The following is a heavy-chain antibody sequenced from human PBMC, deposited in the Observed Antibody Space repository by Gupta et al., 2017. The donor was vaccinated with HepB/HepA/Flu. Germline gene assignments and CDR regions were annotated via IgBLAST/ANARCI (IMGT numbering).Heavy chain of an antibody. Sequence: EVQLVESGGGLVQPGGSLRLSCAASGFTFSSYWMYWVRQTPGKGLVWVSRINNDGSRTAYADSVKGRFTVSRDNAKNTLSLQMNNLRAEDTAVYYCARGKYTSSSGIDDWGQGTLVTVSS. J-gene: IGHJ4*02. CDR3: ARGKYTSSSGIDD. CDR2: INNDGSRT. CDR1: GFTFSSYW. V-gene: IGHV3-74*01. D-gene: IGHD6-13*01.